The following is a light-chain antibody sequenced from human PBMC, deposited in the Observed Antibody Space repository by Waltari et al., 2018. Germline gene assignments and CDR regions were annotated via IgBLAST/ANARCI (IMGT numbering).Light chain of an antibody. CDR2: VNSEGSH. CDR3: QTGGHGTWV. CDR1: SGHRSNL. V-gene: IGLV4-69*01. J-gene: IGLJ3*02. Sequence: QLILTQSPSASAPLGASVKLTCTLSSGHRSNLIAWPQQQPEKGTRFLMKVNSEGSHRKGDEIPDRFSGSSSGAERYRSNSSLQSEDEADYFCQTGGHGTWVFGGGTKLTVL.